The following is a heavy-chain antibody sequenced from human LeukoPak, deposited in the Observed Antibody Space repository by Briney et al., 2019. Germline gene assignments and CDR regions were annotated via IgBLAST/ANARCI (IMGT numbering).Heavy chain of an antibody. V-gene: IGHV1-2*02. CDR1: VYTFSRYY. CDR3: AVDAGSCSSTSRKVMYYFDY. Sequence: VSVKVSRKACVYTFSRYYMHCVRQAPAQGLEGVGGINQNRCDTNYAEKFERSVTMTRDTSISTASMERSRLRYDDTAVYYCAVDAGSCSSTSRKVMYYFDYWGQGTLVTVSS. D-gene: IGHD2-2*01. CDR2: INQNRCDT. J-gene: IGHJ4*02.